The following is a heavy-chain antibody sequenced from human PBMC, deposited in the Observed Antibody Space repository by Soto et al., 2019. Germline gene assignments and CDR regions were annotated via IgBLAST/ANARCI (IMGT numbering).Heavy chain of an antibody. CDR2: ISGSGGST. CDR3: AKAQDDYDFWSGYYNWFDP. J-gene: IGHJ5*02. V-gene: IGHV3-23*01. D-gene: IGHD3-3*01. Sequence: WGSLRLSCSASVFTFSSYAMSWGRQAPGKGLEWVSAISGSGGSTYYADSVKGRFTISRDNSKNTLYLQMNSLRAEDTAVYYCAKAQDDYDFWSGYYNWFDPWGQGTLVTVSS. CDR1: VFTFSSYA.